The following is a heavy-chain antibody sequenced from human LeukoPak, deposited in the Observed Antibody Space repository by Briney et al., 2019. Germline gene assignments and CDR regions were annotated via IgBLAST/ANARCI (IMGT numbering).Heavy chain of an antibody. V-gene: IGHV4-39*01. CDR2: IYYSGNT. CDR3: ASEIVAAGTDY. J-gene: IGHJ4*02. D-gene: IGHD6-13*01. Sequence: PSETLSLTCSVSGGSISSTSYYWAWIRQPPGKGLEWIGSIYYSGNTYYNPSLKGRVIISVDTSKNQFSLTLSSVTAADRAVYYCASEIVAAGTDYWGQGTLVTASS. CDR1: GGSISSTSYY.